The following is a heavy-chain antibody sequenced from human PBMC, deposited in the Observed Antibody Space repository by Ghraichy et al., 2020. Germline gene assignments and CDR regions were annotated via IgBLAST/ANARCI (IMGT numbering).Heavy chain of an antibody. Sequence: GGSLRLSCAASGFTFGDYAVHWVRQAPGKGLEWVSGISWNSGIIGYADSVEGRFTISRDNTKNSLFLQMNSLRAEDTAFYYCVKDIMSVVGAMSYFDNWGQGTLVTVSS. V-gene: IGHV3-9*01. CDR3: VKDIMSVVGAMSYFDN. CDR2: ISWNSGII. J-gene: IGHJ4*02. D-gene: IGHD1-26*01. CDR1: GFTFGDYA.